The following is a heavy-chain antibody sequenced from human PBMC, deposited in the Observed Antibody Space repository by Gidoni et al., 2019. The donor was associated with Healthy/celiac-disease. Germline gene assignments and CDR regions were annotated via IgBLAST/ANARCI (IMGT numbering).Heavy chain of an antibody. CDR2: ISSSSSTI. CDR3: ARDEPYYYYYMDV. V-gene: IGHV3-48*02. J-gene: IGHJ6*03. Sequence: EVQLVESGGGLVQPGGSLRLSCAASGFPSSSYRMNWVRQAPGKGLEWVSYISSSSSTIYYADSVKGRFTISRDNAKNSLYLQMNSLRDEDTAVYYCARDEPYYYYYMDVWGKGTTVTVSS. CDR1: GFPSSSYR.